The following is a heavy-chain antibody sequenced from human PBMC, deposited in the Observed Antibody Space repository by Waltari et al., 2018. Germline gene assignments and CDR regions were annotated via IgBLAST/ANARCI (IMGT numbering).Heavy chain of an antibody. V-gene: IGHV3-23*01. CDR1: GFTFSSYA. CDR3: ARDRPGGLQH. J-gene: IGHJ1*01. CDR2: ISGSGGST. Sequence: EVQLLESGGGLVQPGGSLRLSCAASGFTFSSYAMSWVRQAPGKGLEWVSAISGSGGSTSYAQKFQGRVTMTRDTSTSTVYMELSSLRSEDTAVYYCARDRPGGLQHWGQGTLVTVSS.